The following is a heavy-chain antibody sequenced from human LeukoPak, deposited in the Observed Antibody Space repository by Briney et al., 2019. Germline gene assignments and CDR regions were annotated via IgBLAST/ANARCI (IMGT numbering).Heavy chain of an antibody. Sequence: GSLRLSCAASGFTFSSYAMSWVRQAPGKGLEWVSAISGSGGSTYYADSVKGRFTISRDNSKNTLYLQMNSLRAEDAAVYYCAKESYSSSSHSSFDYWGQGTLVTVSS. CDR1: GFTFSSYA. J-gene: IGHJ4*02. D-gene: IGHD6-6*01. CDR2: ISGSGGST. CDR3: AKESYSSSSHSSFDY. V-gene: IGHV3-23*01.